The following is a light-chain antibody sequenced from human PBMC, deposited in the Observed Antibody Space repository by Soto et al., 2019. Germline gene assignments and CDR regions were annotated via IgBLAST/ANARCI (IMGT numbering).Light chain of an antibody. J-gene: IGKJ1*01. V-gene: IGKV1-5*01. CDR3: QQYNNWPSWT. CDR1: QSISNW. Sequence: DIQMTQSPGTLSAFIGGRFTITCRASQSISNWLAWYQQKPGKAPKLLIYDASSLESGVPSRFSGNGSGTAFTLTISSLQSEDFAVYYCQQYNNWPSWTFGQGTKVDIK. CDR2: DAS.